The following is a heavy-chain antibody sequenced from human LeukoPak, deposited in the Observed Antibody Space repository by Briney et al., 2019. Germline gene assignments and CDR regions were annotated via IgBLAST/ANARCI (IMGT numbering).Heavy chain of an antibody. CDR1: GFTLDAYV. D-gene: IGHD2-15*01. V-gene: IGHV3-9*01. CDR2: INWNSKNI. Sequence: GGSLRLSCVASGFTLDAYVMHWVRQVPGKGLEWVSGINWNSKNIGYADSVKGRFTISRDNAKNSLYLQMNSLTAEDTALYYCTRDFCYGGTCSSYFHGMDVWGQGTTVTVSS. CDR3: TRDFCYGGTCSSYFHGMDV. J-gene: IGHJ6*02.